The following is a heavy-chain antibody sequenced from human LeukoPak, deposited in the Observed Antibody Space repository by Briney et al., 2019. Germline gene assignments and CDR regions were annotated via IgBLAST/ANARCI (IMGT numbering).Heavy chain of an antibody. CDR3: ARQPLGYCSGGSCYGPWDY. Sequence: ASVKVSCKASGYTFTIYAMHWVRQAPGQRLEWMGWINAGNGNTKCSQKFQGRVTITRDTSASTAYMELSSLRSEDTAVYYCARQPLGYCSGGSCYGPWDYWGQGTLVTVSS. V-gene: IGHV1-3*01. D-gene: IGHD2-15*01. J-gene: IGHJ4*02. CDR2: INAGNGNT. CDR1: GYTFTIYA.